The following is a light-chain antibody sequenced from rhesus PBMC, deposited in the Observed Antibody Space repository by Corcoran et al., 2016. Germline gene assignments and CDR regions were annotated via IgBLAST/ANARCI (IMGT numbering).Light chain of an antibody. V-gene: IGKV2-90*01. CDR2: EVS. Sequence: DIVMTQTPLSLPVTPGEPASISCRSSQSLLDSDGYTCLDWYLQKPGQFPQFLIYEVSNRVSGVPDRFSGSGSGTDFTLKISRVEAEDVGVYYCMQSIEFPFTFGPGTKLDIK. CDR3: MQSIEFPFT. CDR1: QSLLDSDGYTC. J-gene: IGKJ3*01.